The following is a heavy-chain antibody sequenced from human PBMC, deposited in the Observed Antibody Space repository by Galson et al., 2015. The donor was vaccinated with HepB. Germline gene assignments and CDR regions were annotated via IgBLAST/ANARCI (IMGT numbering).Heavy chain of an antibody. Sequence: SVKVSCKASGYTFTSYAMNWVRQAPGQGLEWMGWINTNTGNPTYAQGFTGRFVFSLDTSVSTAYPQISSLKAEDTAVYYCARGVRLRFLEWSPLGFDPWGQGTLVTVSS. CDR3: ARGVRLRFLEWSPLGFDP. CDR1: GYTFTSYA. J-gene: IGHJ5*02. V-gene: IGHV7-4-1*02. D-gene: IGHD3-3*01. CDR2: INTNTGNP.